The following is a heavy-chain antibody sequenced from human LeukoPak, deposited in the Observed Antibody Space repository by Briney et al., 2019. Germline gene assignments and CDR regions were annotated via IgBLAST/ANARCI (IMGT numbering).Heavy chain of an antibody. CDR1: GYTFTGYY. CDR2: INPNSGGT. J-gene: IGHJ4*02. Sequence: ASVKVPCKASGYTFTGYYMHWVRQAPGQGLEWMGWINPNSGGTNYAQKFQGRVTMTRDTSISTAYMELSRLRSDDTAVYYCARDILTGYYAYYFDYWGQGTLVTVSS. CDR3: ARDILTGYYAYYFDY. D-gene: IGHD3-9*01. V-gene: IGHV1-2*02.